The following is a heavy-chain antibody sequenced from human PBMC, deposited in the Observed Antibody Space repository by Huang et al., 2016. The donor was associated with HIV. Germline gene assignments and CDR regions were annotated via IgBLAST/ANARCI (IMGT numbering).Heavy chain of an antibody. CDR2: ISAYNGDT. CDR1: GYTFTNYG. V-gene: IGHV1-18*04. D-gene: IGHD3-22*01. CDR3: VKDQGSYYDSSAVEAGGN. Sequence: QVQLVQSGPDVRKPGASVKVSCKASGYTFTNYGISWVRQAPGQGLEWRGWISAYNGDTNYEQKFQGRVTLTTDTSTTTAYMELRSLRSDDTAVYYCVKDQGSYYDSSAVEAGGNWGQGTLVTVSS. J-gene: IGHJ4*02.